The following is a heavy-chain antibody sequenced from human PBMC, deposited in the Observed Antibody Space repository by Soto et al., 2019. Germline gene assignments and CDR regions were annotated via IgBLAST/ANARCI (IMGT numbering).Heavy chain of an antibody. CDR2: ISAYNGNT. V-gene: IGHV1-18*01. D-gene: IGHD3-3*01. CDR3: ARDYDFWSGFVVGY. J-gene: IGHJ4*02. CDR1: GYTFTSYG. Sequence: ASVKVSCKASGYTFTSYGISWVRQAPGQGLEWMGWISAYNGNTNYAQKLQGRVTMTTDTSTSTAYMELRSLRSGDTAVYYCARDYDFWSGFVVGYWGQGTLVTVSS.